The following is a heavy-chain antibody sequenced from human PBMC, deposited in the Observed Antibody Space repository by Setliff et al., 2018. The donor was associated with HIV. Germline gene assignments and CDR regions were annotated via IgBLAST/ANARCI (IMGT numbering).Heavy chain of an antibody. CDR2: INTYKGNT. Sequence: ASVKVSCKASRYTFTSYGISWVRQAPGQGLEWMGWINTYKGNTNYAQKVQGRVTMTKDTSTSTAYLEVRSLRSDDTAVYYCARTILRYFRWENPLPDAFDIWGQGTMVTVSS. V-gene: IGHV1-18*01. CDR3: ARTILRYFRWENPLPDAFDI. J-gene: IGHJ3*02. D-gene: IGHD3-9*01. CDR1: RYTFTSYG.